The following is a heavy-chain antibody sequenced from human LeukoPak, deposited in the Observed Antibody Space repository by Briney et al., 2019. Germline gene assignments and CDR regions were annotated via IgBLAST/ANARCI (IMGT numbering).Heavy chain of an antibody. J-gene: IGHJ5*02. CDR3: ARTFGASYYGSGSYRIREGNWFDP. Sequence: SVKVSCKASGGTFSSYAISWVRQAPGQGLEWMGGIIPIFGTANYAQKFQGRVTITADKSTSTAYMELSSLRSEDTAVYYCARTFGASYYGSGSYRIREGNWFDPWGQGTLVTVSS. V-gene: IGHV1-69*06. CDR1: GGTFSSYA. D-gene: IGHD3-10*01. CDR2: IIPIFGTA.